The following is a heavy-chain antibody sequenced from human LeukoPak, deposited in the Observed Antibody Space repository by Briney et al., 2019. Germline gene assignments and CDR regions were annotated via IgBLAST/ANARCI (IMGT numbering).Heavy chain of an antibody. J-gene: IGHJ4*02. V-gene: IGHV1-69*06. CDR1: GGTFSSYA. D-gene: IGHD2-2*02. CDR3: ARDEGYCSSTSCYNY. CDR2: IIPIFGTA. Sequence: ASVKVSCKASGGTFSSYAISWVRQAPGQGLEWMGRIIPIFGTANYAQKFQGRVTITADKSTSTAYMELSSLRSEDMAVYYCARDEGYCSSTSCYNYWGQGTLVTVSS.